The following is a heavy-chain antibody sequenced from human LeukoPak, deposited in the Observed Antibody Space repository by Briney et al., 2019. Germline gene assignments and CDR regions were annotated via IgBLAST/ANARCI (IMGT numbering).Heavy chain of an antibody. CDR3: ARGLYDSSGYFIDY. Sequence: ASVKVSCKASGYTFTSYDINWVRQATGQGLQWMEWMNPNSGHTGYAQKFQGRVTITRNTSISTAYMELSNLRSEDTAVYYCARGLYDSSGYFIDYWGQGTLVTVSS. V-gene: IGHV1-8*03. J-gene: IGHJ4*02. D-gene: IGHD3-22*01. CDR2: MNPNSGHT. CDR1: GYTFTSYD.